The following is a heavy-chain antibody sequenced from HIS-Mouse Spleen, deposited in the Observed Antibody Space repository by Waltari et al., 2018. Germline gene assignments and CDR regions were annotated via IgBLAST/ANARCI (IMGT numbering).Heavy chain of an antibody. CDR2: IYSGGST. CDR1: GFPVSSTY. CDR3: ARDRSGSYYFDY. D-gene: IGHD1-26*01. Sequence: EVQLVESGGGLVQPGGSLRLSGPASGFPVSSTYMTWVRQAPGKGLEWVSVIYSGGSTYYADSVKGRFTISRDNSKNTLYLQMNSLRAEDTAVYYCARDRSGSYYFDYWGQGTLVTVSS. J-gene: IGHJ4*02. V-gene: IGHV3-66*01.